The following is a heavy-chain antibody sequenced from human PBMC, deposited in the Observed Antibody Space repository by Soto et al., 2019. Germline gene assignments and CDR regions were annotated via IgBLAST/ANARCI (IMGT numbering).Heavy chain of an antibody. CDR2: ISHTGIT. CDR1: GGSISGYF. J-gene: IGHJ4*02. Sequence: SETLSLTCTVSGGSISGYFWTWIRQPPGKGLEWIGYISHTGITNYNSPLKSRVTMSVDTSKNQFSLRVSSLTAADTAVYYCARKEYYFDYWGQGILVTVSS. CDR3: ARKEYYFDY. D-gene: IGHD3-10*01. V-gene: IGHV4-59*01.